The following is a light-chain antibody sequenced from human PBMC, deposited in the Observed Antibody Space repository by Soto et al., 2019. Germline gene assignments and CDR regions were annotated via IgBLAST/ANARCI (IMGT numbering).Light chain of an antibody. CDR2: GAS. Sequence: EIVMTQSPATLSVSPGERATLSCRASQSVSSNFAWYQQKPGPAPRLLIYGASTRATGIPARFSDSGSGTDFILTISSLQSEDFAVYYCEHYNNWPPWTFGQGTKVEIK. V-gene: IGKV3-15*01. CDR3: EHYNNWPPWT. J-gene: IGKJ1*01. CDR1: QSVSSN.